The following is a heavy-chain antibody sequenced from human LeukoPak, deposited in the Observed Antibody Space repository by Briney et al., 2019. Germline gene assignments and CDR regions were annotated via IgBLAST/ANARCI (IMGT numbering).Heavy chain of an antibody. CDR2: ISPSGDIK. CDR1: GFTFSRHG. V-gene: IGHV3-23*01. D-gene: IGHD6-19*01. J-gene: IGHJ4*02. Sequence: PGGSLRLSCVASGFTFSRHGMNWVRQAPGKGLEWVSGISPSGDIKYYVDSVKGRFTVSRDNSKNTLYLQINSLRDEDTAVYYCAKDRQWLVLGVGDYWGQGTLVTVSS. CDR3: AKDRQWLVLGVGDY.